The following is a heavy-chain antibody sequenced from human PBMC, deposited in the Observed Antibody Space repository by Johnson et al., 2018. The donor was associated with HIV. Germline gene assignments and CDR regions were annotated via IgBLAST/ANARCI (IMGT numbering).Heavy chain of an antibody. Sequence: VQLVESGGGLVQPGGSLRLSCAASGFTFSDHYMDWVRQAPGKGLEWVGRIKSKTDGGTPDYAAPVKGRFTISRDDSKNTLYLQMNSLRAEDTAVYYCAREGERSSDYPPDAFDIWGQGTMVTVS. D-gene: IGHD3-22*01. CDR3: AREGERSSDYPPDAFDI. CDR2: IKSKTDGGTP. CDR1: GFTFSDHY. V-gene: IGHV3-15*01. J-gene: IGHJ3*02.